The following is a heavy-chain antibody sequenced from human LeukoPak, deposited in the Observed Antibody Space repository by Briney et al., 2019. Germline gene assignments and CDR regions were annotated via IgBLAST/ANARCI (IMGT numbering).Heavy chain of an antibody. CDR3: ARGRQGRGNSYYYYMDV. V-gene: IGHV1-8*01. CDR1: GYTFTSYD. D-gene: IGHD3-16*01. Sequence: GASVKVSCKASGYTFTSYDINWVRQATGQGLEWMGWMNPNSGNSGYAQKFQGRVTMTRNTSISTAYMELSSLRSEDTAVYYCARGRQGRGNSYYYYMDVWGKGTTVTVSS. J-gene: IGHJ6*03. CDR2: MNPNSGNS.